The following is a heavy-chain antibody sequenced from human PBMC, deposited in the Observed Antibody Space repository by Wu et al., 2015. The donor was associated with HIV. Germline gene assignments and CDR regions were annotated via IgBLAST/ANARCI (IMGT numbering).Heavy chain of an antibody. CDR3: ARDRFGYSSSTEGGYYYYYYMDV. Sequence: QVQLVQSGAEVKKPGASVKVSCKASGYTFTSYYMHWVRQAPGQGLEWMGIINPSGGSTSYAQKFQGRVTMTRDTSTSTVYMELSSLRSEDTAVYYCARDRFGYSSSTEGGYYYYYYMDVWGKGTTVTVSS. D-gene: IGHD6-6*01. CDR2: INPSGGST. CDR1: GYTFTSYY. J-gene: IGHJ6*03. V-gene: IGHV1-46*03.